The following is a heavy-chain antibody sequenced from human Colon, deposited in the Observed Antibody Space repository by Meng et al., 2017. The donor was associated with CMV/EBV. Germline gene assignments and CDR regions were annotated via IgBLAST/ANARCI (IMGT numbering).Heavy chain of an antibody. J-gene: IGHJ4*02. V-gene: IGHV3-23*03. CDR2: IYSGGSST. Sequence: GESLKISCAASGFTFSSYAMSWVRQAPGKGLEWVSVIYSGGSSTYYADSVKGRFTISRDNSKNTLYLQMNSLRADDTAVYYCARGPLNGWQPDWGQGTLVTVSS. D-gene: IGHD6-19*01. CDR3: ARGPLNGWQPD. CDR1: GFTFSSYA.